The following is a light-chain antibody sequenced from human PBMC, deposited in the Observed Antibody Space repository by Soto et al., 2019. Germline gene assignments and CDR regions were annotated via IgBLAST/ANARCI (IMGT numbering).Light chain of an antibody. Sequence: IVLTQSPATLSLSPGERATLSCRASRTVDGNYLAWYHQKPGQPPRLLIHSASTRAPGIPDRFSASGAGTDFTLTISRLEPEDSAVYYCQQYSASPRTFGPGTKVDIK. J-gene: IGKJ3*01. CDR1: RTVDGNY. V-gene: IGKV3-20*01. CDR3: QQYSASPRT. CDR2: SAS.